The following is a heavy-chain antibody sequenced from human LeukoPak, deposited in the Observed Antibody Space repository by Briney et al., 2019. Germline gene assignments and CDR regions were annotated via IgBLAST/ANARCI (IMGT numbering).Heavy chain of an antibody. V-gene: IGHV3-21*01. CDR2: VTGSATST. CDR3: ARAKRNGFDI. J-gene: IGHJ3*02. CDR1: GGSIISSS. Sequence: ETLSLTCTVSGGSIISSSFWWGWVRQAPGKGLEWVATVTGSATSTYYAHSVKGRFTISRDNAKNSLYLQMNSLRAEDTAVYYCARAKRNGFDIWGQGTMVTVSS.